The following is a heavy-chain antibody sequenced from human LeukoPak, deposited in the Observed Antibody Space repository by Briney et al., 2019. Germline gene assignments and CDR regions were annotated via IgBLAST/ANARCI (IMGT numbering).Heavy chain of an antibody. V-gene: IGHV3-30*18. CDR1: GFSFISYG. Sequence: GGSLKLSCAASGFSFISYGMHCVPQAPGEGLEWVGVISDDGRRKDYADSVKGRFSISRDNSKDTLYLQMNSLRAEDTAVYYCAKRPSDYGDYVSYFDYWGQGTLVTVSS. CDR3: AKRPSDYGDYVSYFDY. D-gene: IGHD4-17*01. CDR2: ISDDGRRK. J-gene: IGHJ4*02.